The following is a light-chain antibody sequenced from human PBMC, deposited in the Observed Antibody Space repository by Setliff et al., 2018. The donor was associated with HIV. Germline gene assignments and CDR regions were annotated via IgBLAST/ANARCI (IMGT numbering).Light chain of an antibody. Sequence: QSVLTQPPSAPGTPGQRVTISCSGGSSNIGSNYVYWFQLLPGTAPKLLIYYDNQRPSGVPDRFSGSKSGTSASLAISGLRSDDEAHYYCAAWDNRLSGYFFAAGTKVTVL. CDR3: AAWDNRLSGYF. CDR2: YDN. V-gene: IGLV1-47*02. CDR1: SSNIGSNY. J-gene: IGLJ1*01.